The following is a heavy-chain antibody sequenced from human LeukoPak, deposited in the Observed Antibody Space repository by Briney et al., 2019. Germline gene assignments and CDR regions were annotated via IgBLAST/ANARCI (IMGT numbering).Heavy chain of an antibody. CDR1: GDSISSYY. D-gene: IGHD3-22*01. CDR3: ARATYYYDSRYYFDY. J-gene: IGHJ4*02. V-gene: IGHV4-38-2*02. CDR2: IYHSGST. Sequence: PSETLSLTCTVSGDSISSYYWSWIRQPPGKGLEWIGSIYHSGSTYYNPSLKSRVTISVDTSKNQFSLKLSSVTAADTAVYYCARATYYYDSRYYFDYWGQGTLVTVSS.